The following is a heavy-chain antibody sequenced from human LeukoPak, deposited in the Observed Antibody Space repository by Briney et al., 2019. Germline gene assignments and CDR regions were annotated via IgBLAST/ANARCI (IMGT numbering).Heavy chain of an antibody. Sequence: KTGGSLRLSCAASGFTFSSYAMNWVRQAPGKGLEWVSSISSSSSYIYYADSVKGRFTISRDNAKNSLYLQMNSLRAEDTAVYYCASNVVVPAAPTADDAFDIWGQGTMVTVSS. CDR1: GFTFSSYA. J-gene: IGHJ3*02. V-gene: IGHV3-21*01. D-gene: IGHD2-2*01. CDR2: ISSSSSYI. CDR3: ASNVVVPAAPTADDAFDI.